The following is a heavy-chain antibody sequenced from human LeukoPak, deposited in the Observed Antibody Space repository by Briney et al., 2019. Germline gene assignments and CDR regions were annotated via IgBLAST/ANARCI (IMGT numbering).Heavy chain of an antibody. J-gene: IGHJ4*02. D-gene: IGHD2-21*02. V-gene: IGHV4-59*01. CDR2: IYYSGST. CDR1: GGSISSYY. CDR3: AREPCGADCYSGYFDY. Sequence: SETLSLTCTVSGGSISSYYWSWIRQPPGKGLEWIGYIYYSGSTNYNPSLKSRVTISVDTSKNQFSLKLSSVTAADTAVYYCAREPCGADCYSGYFDYWGQGTLVTVSS.